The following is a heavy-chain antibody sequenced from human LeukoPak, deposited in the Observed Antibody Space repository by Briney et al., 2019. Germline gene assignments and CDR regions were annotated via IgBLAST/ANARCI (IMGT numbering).Heavy chain of an antibody. V-gene: IGHV4-34*01. D-gene: IGHD3-22*01. CDR3: ARGGHYYDSSGYYRLGY. CDR1: GGSFSGYY. J-gene: IGHJ4*02. Sequence: SETLSLTCAVYGGSFSGYYWSWIRQPPGKGLEWIGEINHSGSTNYNPSLKSRVTISVDTSENQFSLKLSSVTAADTAVYYCARGGHYYDSSGYYRLGYWGQGTLVTVSS. CDR2: INHSGST.